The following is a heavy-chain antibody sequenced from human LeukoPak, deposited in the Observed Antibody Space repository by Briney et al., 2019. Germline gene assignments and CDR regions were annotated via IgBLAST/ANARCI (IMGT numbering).Heavy chain of an antibody. CDR2: INYIGST. CDR1: GDSISTYY. V-gene: IGHV4-59*01. CDR3: ARDYAFDI. Sequence: SETLSLTCTVSGDSISTYYWSWIRQPPGKGLEWIGYINYIGSTNYNPSLKSRVTISVDTSKNQFSLKLSSVTAADTAVYYCARDYAFDIWGQGTMVTVSS. J-gene: IGHJ3*02.